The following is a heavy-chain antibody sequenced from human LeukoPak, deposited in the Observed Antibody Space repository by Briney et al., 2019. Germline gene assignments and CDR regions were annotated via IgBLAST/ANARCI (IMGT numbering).Heavy chain of an antibody. CDR1: GDSMNSGSCF. Sequence: MASQTLSLTCTVSGDSMNSGSCFWNWIRQPAGKGLEFIGHIYSSGSTHYNPSLKSRVTISVDTSKNQFSLKLSSVTAADTAVYYCARERYGGNMAQGRAFDIWGQGTMVTVSS. CDR3: ARERYGGNMAQGRAFDI. J-gene: IGHJ3*02. D-gene: IGHD4-23*01. CDR2: IYSSGST. V-gene: IGHV4-61*09.